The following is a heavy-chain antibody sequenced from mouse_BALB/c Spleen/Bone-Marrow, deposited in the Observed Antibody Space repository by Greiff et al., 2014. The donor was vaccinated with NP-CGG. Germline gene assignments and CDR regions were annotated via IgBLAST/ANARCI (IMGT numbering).Heavy chain of an antibody. CDR3: ASPIYYGNYEGFAY. J-gene: IGHJ3*01. D-gene: IGHD2-1*01. Sequence: VKLMESGPELVRPGVSVKISCKGSGYTFTDYAMHWVKQSHAKSLEWIGVISTYSGNTNYNQKFKGKATMTVDKSPSTAYMELARLTSEDSAIYYCASPIYYGNYEGFAYWGQGTLVTVSA. CDR2: ISTYSGNT. CDR1: GYTFTDYA. V-gene: IGHV1-67*01.